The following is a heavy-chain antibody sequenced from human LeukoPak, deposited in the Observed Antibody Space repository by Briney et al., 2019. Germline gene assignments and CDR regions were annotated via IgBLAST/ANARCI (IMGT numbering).Heavy chain of an antibody. Sequence: ASVKVSCKASGYTFTSYGISWVRQAPGQGLEWMGWISAYNGNTNYAQKLQGRVTMTTDTSTSTAYMELRSLRSDDTAVYYCARISILTGYYSAYGMDVWGQGTTVTVSS. V-gene: IGHV1-18*01. D-gene: IGHD3-9*01. CDR3: ARISILTGYYSAYGMDV. CDR1: GYTFTSYG. J-gene: IGHJ6*02. CDR2: ISAYNGNT.